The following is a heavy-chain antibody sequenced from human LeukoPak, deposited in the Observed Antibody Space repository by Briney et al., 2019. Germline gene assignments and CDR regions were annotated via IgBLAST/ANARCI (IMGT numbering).Heavy chain of an antibody. CDR2: INNSGSA. CDR1: GGSFSGYY. CDR3: ARRGSGYYYDLDY. D-gene: IGHD3-22*01. J-gene: IGHJ4*02. V-gene: IGHV4-34*01. Sequence: PSETLSLTCAVYGGSFSGYYWSWIRQPPGKGLEWMGEINNSGSANSNPSLKSRSAISVDTSKNQFSLKLSSVTAADTAVYYCARRGSGYYYDLDYWGQGTLVTVSS.